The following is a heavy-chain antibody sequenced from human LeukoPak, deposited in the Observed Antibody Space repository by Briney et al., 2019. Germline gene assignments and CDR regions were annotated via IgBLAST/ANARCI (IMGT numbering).Heavy chain of an antibody. CDR3: ARLGSDGD. V-gene: IGHV3-21*01. CDR2: ISSSGSYI. CDR1: GFTFSSYS. D-gene: IGHD4-17*01. J-gene: IGHJ4*02. Sequence: PGGSLRLSCAASGFTFSSYSMTWVRQAPGKGLEWVSSISSSGSYIYYADSVKGRFTISRDNAKNSLYLQMNSLRAEDTAVYYCARLGSDGDWGQGTLVTVSS.